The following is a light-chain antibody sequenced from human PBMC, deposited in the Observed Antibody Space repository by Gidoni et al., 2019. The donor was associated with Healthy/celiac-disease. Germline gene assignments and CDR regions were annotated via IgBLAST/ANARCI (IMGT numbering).Light chain of an antibody. Sequence: EIVMTQSPATLSVSPGERATLSCRASQSVSSNFAWYQQKPGQDPRLLIYGATTRATGIPARVSGSGSGTEFTLTISSLQSEDFAVYFCQQYNNWPPWTFGQGTKVEIK. CDR1: QSVSSN. CDR3: QQYNNWPPWT. J-gene: IGKJ1*01. CDR2: GAT. V-gene: IGKV3-15*01.